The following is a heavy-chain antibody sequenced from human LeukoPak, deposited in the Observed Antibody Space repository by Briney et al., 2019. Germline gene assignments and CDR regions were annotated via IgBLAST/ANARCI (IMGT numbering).Heavy chain of an antibody. D-gene: IGHD2-21*02. V-gene: IGHV1-69-2*01. CDR3: ATNCGGDLYYFDY. J-gene: IGHJ4*02. CDR2: VDPEDGET. CDR1: GYTFTDYY. Sequence: ASVKISCKVSGYTFTDYYMHRVQQAPGKGLEWIGLVDPEDGETIYAEKFQGRVTITADTSTGTAYMELSSLRSEDTAVYYCATNCGGDLYYFDYWGQGTLVTVSS.